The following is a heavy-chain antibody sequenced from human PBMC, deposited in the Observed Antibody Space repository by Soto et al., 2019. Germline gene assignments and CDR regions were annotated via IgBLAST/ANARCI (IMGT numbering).Heavy chain of an antibody. CDR1: GFSFSKYG. J-gene: IGHJ5*02. D-gene: IGHD3-22*01. Sequence: GGSLRLSCAASGFSFSKYGIHWVRQAPGKGLEWVAFISYDGSERYYADSVKGRFTISRDNSKNTLYLQMNSLRPEDTAVYYCARDYYYSRGYLTITRTFDPWGLGPLVTAPQ. CDR3: ARDYYYSRGYLTITRTFDP. V-gene: IGHV3-30*03. CDR2: ISYDGSER.